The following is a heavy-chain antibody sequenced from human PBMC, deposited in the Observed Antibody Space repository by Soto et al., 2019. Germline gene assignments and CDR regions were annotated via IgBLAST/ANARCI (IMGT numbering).Heavy chain of an antibody. CDR3: ARDEGYCSGGSCYQGY. CDR2: IIPIFGTA. J-gene: IGHJ4*02. D-gene: IGHD2-15*01. V-gene: IGHV1-69*01. CDR1: GGTFSSYA. Sequence: QVQLVQSGAEVKKPGSSVKVSCKASGGTFSSYAISWVRQAPGQGLEWMGGIIPIFGTANYAQKFQGRVTITAEESTSTAYMELGSLRSEDTAVYYCARDEGYCSGGSCYQGYWGQGTLVTVSS.